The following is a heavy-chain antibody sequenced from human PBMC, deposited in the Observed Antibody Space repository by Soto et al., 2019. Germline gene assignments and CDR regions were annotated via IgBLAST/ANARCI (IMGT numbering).Heavy chain of an antibody. Sequence: GESLKISCKGSGYSFTSYWIGWVRQMPGKGLEWMGIIYPGDSDTRYSPSFQGQVTISADKSISTAYLQWSSLKASDTAMYYCARQKGVVGATIGRDAFDIWGQGTMVTVSS. CDR3: ARQKGVVGATIGRDAFDI. CDR1: GYSFTSYW. D-gene: IGHD1-26*01. J-gene: IGHJ3*02. CDR2: IYPGDSDT. V-gene: IGHV5-51*01.